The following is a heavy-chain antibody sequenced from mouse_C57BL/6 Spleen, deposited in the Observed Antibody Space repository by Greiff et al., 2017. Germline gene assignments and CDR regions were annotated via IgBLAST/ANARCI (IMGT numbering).Heavy chain of an antibody. CDR1: GYTFTSYW. J-gene: IGHJ3*01. D-gene: IGHD2-10*02. CDR3: ARDRYGVAFAY. Sequence: VQLQQPGAELVMPGASVKLSCKASGYTFTSYWMHWVKQRPGQGLEWIGEIDPSDSYTNYNQKFKGKSTLTVDKSSSTAYMQLSSLTSEDSAVXYCARDRYGVAFAYWGQGTLVTVSA. CDR2: IDPSDSYT. V-gene: IGHV1-69*01.